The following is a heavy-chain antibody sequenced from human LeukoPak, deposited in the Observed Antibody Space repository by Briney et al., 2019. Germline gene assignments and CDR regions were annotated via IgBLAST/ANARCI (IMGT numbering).Heavy chain of an antibody. D-gene: IGHD5-18*01. CDR2: ISYSGST. J-gene: IGHJ3*02. Sequence: SETLSLTCTVSGGSISSDCWGWIRQPPGEGLEWNWYISYSGSTNYNPPLKSPVTISVATCTLQFPLKRRSVTAADTAVYYCATTGYRWFDSWGQGTLVTVSS. V-gene: IGHV4-59*03. CDR3: ATTGYRWFDS. CDR1: GGSISSDC.